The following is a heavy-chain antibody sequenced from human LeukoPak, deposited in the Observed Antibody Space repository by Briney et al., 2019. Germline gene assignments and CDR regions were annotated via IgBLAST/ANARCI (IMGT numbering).Heavy chain of an antibody. CDR3: ARDSRLRIDCSSTSCHHNWFDP. D-gene: IGHD2-2*01. CDR1: GGSISSYY. CDR2: IYTSGRT. Sequence: PSETLSLTCTVSGGSISSYYWSWIRQPAGKGLEWIGRIYTSGRTNYNPSLKSRVTMSVDTSKNQFSLKLSSVTAADTAVYYCARDSRLRIDCSSTSCHHNWFDPWGQGTLVTVSS. J-gene: IGHJ5*02. V-gene: IGHV4-4*07.